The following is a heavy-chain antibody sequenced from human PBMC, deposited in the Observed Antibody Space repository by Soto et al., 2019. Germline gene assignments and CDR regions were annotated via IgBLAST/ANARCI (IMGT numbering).Heavy chain of an antibody. J-gene: IGHJ3*02. Sequence: SDTLYLNCPVSGGSISNFYWSWIRQLPGKGLEWIGYIYYSGSTNYNPSLKSRVTISVDTSKNQFSLKLSSVTAADTAVYYCARTTKELRFLEWLADAFDIWGQGTMVT. CDR1: GGSISNFY. V-gene: IGHV4-59*07. CDR3: ARTTKELRFLEWLADAFDI. CDR2: IYYSGST. D-gene: IGHD3-3*01.